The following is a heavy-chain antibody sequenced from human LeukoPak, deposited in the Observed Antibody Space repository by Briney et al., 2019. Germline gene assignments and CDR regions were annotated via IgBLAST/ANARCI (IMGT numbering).Heavy chain of an antibody. CDR2: IFYSGST. V-gene: IGHV4-39*01. J-gene: IGHJ4*02. D-gene: IGHD2-2*01. Sequence: SETLSLTCTVSGGSISSSSYYWGWIRQPPGRGLEWIGSIFYSGSTYYNPSLKSRVTISVDTSKNQFSLRLSSVTAADTAVYYCARPRVTAAVSPFDYWGQGTLVTVSP. CDR1: GGSISSSSYY. CDR3: ARPRVTAAVSPFDY.